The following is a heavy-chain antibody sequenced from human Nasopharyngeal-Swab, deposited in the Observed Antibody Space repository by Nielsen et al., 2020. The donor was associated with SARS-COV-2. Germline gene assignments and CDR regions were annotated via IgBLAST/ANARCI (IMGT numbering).Heavy chain of an antibody. V-gene: IGHV5-51*01. CDR3: ARLWSSYGSSGYSWFDP. D-gene: IGHD3-22*01. Sequence: GESLKISCKGSGYDFSNHWIAWVRQKPGKGPEWMGFVYPGDSDSRYSPSFQGQVTISADKSISTAYLQWSSLKASDTAMYYCARLWSSYGSSGYSWFDPWGQGTLVTVSS. CDR2: VYPGDSDS. J-gene: IGHJ5*02. CDR1: GYDFSNHW.